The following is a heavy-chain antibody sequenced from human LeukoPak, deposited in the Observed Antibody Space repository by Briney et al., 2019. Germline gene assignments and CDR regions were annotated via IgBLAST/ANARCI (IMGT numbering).Heavy chain of an antibody. CDR1: GGSISSYY. CDR3: ARVVWTAVTTSYYYYYMDV. Sequence: KPSETLSLTCTVSGGSISSYYWSWIRQPPGKGLEWIGYIYYSGSTNYNPSLKSRVTISVDTSKNQFSLKLSSVTAADTAVYYCARVVWTAVTTSYYYYYMDVWGKGTTVTVSS. CDR2: IYYSGST. D-gene: IGHD4-11*01. J-gene: IGHJ6*03. V-gene: IGHV4-59*01.